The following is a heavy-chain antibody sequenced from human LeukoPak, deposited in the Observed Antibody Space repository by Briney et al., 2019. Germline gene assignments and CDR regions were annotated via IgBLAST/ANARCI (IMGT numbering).Heavy chain of an antibody. CDR2: IYYSGST. D-gene: IGHD3-10*01. V-gene: IGHV4-39*01. CDR3: ASLGGRVVRGVGNWFDP. J-gene: IGHJ5*02. Sequence: SETLSLTCTVSGGSISSSSYYWGWIRQPPGKGLEWIGSIYYSGSTYYNPSLKSRVTISVDTSKNQFSLKLSSVTAADTAVYYCASLGGRVVRGVGNWFDPWGQGTLVTVSS. CDR1: GGSISSSSYY.